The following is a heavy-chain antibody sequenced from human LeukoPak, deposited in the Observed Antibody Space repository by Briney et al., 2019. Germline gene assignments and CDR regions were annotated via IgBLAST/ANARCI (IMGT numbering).Heavy chain of an antibody. CDR1: GFTFSSYG. V-gene: IGHV3-30*18. J-gene: IGHJ4*02. Sequence: GGSLRLSCAAFGFTFSSYGMHWVRQAPGKGLEWVAVISYDGSNKYYADSVKGRFTISRDNSKNTLYLQMNSLRAEDTAVYYCAKDCSSTSCQFDYWGQGTLVTVSS. CDR2: ISYDGSNK. D-gene: IGHD2-2*01. CDR3: AKDCSSTSCQFDY.